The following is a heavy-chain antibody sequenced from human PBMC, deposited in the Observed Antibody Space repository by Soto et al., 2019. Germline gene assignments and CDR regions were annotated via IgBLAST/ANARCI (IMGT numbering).Heavy chain of an antibody. D-gene: IGHD5-12*01. J-gene: IGHJ2*01. Sequence: QVQLVQSGAEVKKPGSSVTVSCKASGGTFSSYTISWVRQAPGQGLEWMGGIIPIFGTANYAQKFQGRVTIXADRSXXTAYMELSSLRSEDTAVYYCARGNHRWLQLWYFDLWGRGTLVTVSS. CDR1: GGTFSSYT. CDR3: ARGNHRWLQLWYFDL. CDR2: IIPIFGTA. V-gene: IGHV1-69*12.